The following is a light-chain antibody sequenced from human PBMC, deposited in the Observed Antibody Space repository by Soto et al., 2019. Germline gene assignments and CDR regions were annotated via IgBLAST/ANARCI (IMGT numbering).Light chain of an antibody. CDR3: AAWDGSLDVVL. J-gene: IGLJ2*01. V-gene: IGLV1-44*01. CDR2: NTN. CDR1: SSNIGTNT. Sequence: QAVLTQPPSAFGTPGERGTISCSWGSSNIGTNTLNWYQQFPGSAPQLLLYNTNQRPSGVPGRFSGSKSGTSASLAISGLQSEDEADYYCAAWDGSLDVVLFGGGTKVTVL.